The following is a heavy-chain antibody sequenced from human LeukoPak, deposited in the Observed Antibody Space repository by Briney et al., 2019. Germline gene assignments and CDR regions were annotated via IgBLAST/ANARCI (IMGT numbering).Heavy chain of an antibody. CDR2: ISAYNGNT. D-gene: IGHD2-2*02. J-gene: IGHJ4*02. Sequence: ASVKVSCKASGYTFTSYGIIWVRQAPGQGLEWMGWISAYNGNTNYAQKLQGRVTMTTDTSTSTAYMELRSLRSDDTAVYYCAREICSSTSCYREYYFDYWGQGTLVTVSS. CDR1: GYTFTSYG. V-gene: IGHV1-18*01. CDR3: AREICSSTSCYREYYFDY.